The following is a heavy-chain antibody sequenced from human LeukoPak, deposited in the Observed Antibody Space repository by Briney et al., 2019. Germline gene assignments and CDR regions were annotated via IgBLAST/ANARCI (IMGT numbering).Heavy chain of an antibody. V-gene: IGHV3-53*01. Sequence: GGSLRLSCAASGFTVSSNYMSWVRQAPGKGLEWGSVIYSGGSTYYADSVKGRFTISRDNSKNTLYLQMNSLRAEDTAVYYCARGIAAAVGGAFDIWGQGTMVTVSS. J-gene: IGHJ3*02. CDR1: GFTVSSNY. CDR3: ARGIAAAVGGAFDI. CDR2: IYSGGST. D-gene: IGHD6-13*01.